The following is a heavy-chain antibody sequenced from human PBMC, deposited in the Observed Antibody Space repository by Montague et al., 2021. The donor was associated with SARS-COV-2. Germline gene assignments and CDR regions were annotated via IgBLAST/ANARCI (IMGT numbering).Heavy chain of an antibody. CDR2: ISYSGST. CDR1: GGSISSNLFY. D-gene: IGHD2-15*01. Sequence: SETLSLTCTVSGGSISSNLFYWGWIRQLPGKGLEWIGSISYSGSTYYNPSLKSRVTISVDTSKNQFSLKLSSVTAADTAVYYCARVISRQNNIVVVGLYYFDYWGRGTLVTGSS. J-gene: IGHJ4*02. V-gene: IGHV4-39*07. CDR3: ARVISRQNNIVVVGLYYFDY.